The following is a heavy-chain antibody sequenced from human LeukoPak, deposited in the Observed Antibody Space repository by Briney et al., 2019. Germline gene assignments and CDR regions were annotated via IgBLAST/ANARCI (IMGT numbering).Heavy chain of an antibody. Sequence: SQTLSLTCAISGDSVSSNSAAWNWIRQSPSRGLEWLGRTYYRAKWYNDYAVSVKSRITINPDTSKNQFSLQLNSVTPEDTAVYYCARDGGYCSSTSCYTTFAYYYYGMDVWGQGALVTVSS. CDR2: TYYRAKWYN. D-gene: IGHD2-2*02. J-gene: IGHJ6*02. CDR1: GDSVSSNSAA. CDR3: ARDGGYCSSTSCYTTFAYYYYGMDV. V-gene: IGHV6-1*01.